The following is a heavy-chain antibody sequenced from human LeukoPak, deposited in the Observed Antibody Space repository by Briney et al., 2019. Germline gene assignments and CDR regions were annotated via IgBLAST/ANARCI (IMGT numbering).Heavy chain of an antibody. CDR2: INIDGATT. V-gene: IGHV3-74*01. D-gene: IGHD3-9*01. J-gene: IGHJ4*02. CDR3: ARETAVSGGIFFDY. CDR1: GFTFSNYW. Sequence: PGGSLRLSCAASGFTFSNYWLHWVRQGPGKGQVWVSRINIDGATTTYADSVRGRFTVPRDNAQNPLWLQMNSLRAEDTALYYCARETAVSGGIFFDYWGQGTLVTVSS.